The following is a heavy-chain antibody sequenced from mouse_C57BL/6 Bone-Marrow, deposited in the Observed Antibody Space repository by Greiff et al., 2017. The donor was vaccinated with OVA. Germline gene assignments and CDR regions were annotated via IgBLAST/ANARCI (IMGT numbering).Heavy chain of an antibody. V-gene: IGHV2-2*01. CDR2: IWSGGST. Sequence: QVQLQQSGPGLVQPSQSLSITCTVSGFSLTSYGVHWVRQSPGKGLEWLGVIWSGGSTDYNAAVISRLSISKDNSKSQVFFKMNSLQADDTAIYYCARRGGLRREDGMDYWGQGTSVTVSS. D-gene: IGHD2-4*01. CDR3: ARRGGLRREDGMDY. J-gene: IGHJ4*01. CDR1: GFSLTSYG.